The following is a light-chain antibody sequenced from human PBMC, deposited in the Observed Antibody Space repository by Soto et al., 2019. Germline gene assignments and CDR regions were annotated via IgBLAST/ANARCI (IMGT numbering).Light chain of an antibody. CDR3: QSYDSSLSGYVV. CDR1: NSNIGAGYD. V-gene: IGLV1-40*01. CDR2: SNS. J-gene: IGLJ2*01. Sequence: QPVLTQPPSVSGAPGQRVTISCTGSNSNIGAGYDVHWYQQLPGTAPKLLMYSNSNRPSGVPDRFSGSKSGTSASLAIIGLQAEDEAEYYSQSYDSSLSGYVVFGGGTKLTVL.